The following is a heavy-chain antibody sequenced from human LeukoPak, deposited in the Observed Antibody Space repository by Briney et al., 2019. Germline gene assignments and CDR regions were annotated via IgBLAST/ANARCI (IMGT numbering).Heavy chain of an antibody. CDR1: GFTVSSNY. V-gene: IGHV3-53*01. CDR3: ARGDCSGGSCYVV. J-gene: IGHJ4*02. CDR2: IYSGGST. Sequence: GGSLRLSCAASGFTVSSNYMSWVRQAPGKGLGWVSVIYSGGSTYYADSVKGRFTISRDNSKNTLYLQMNSLRAEDTAVYYCARGDCSGGSCYVVWGQGTLVTVSS. D-gene: IGHD2-15*01.